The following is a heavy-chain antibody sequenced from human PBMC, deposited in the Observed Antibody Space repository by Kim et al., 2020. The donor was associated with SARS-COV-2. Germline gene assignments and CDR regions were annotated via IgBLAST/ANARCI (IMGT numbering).Heavy chain of an antibody. J-gene: IGHJ4*02. V-gene: IGHV4-31*03. CDR2: IYYSGST. CDR1: GGSISSGGYY. CDR3: ARGTVVTPIDY. D-gene: IGHD2-21*02. Sequence: SETLSLTCTVSGGSISSGGYYWSWIRQHPGKGLEWIGYIYYSGSTYYNPSLKSRVTISVDTSKNQFSLKLSSVTAADTAVYYCARGTVVTPIDYWGQGTLVTVSS.